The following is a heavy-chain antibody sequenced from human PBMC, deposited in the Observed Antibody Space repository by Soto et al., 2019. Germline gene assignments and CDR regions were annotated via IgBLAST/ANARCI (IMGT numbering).Heavy chain of an antibody. CDR1: GFTFSSYS. CDR3: ARSYGETYYYDSSGYLFDY. J-gene: IGHJ4*02. D-gene: IGHD3-22*01. Sequence: GGSLRLSCAASGFTFSSYSMNWVRQAPGKGLEWVSSISSSSSYIYYADSVKGRFTISRDNAKNSLYLQMNSLRAGDTAVYYCARSYGETYYYDSSGYLFDYWGQGTLVTVSS. V-gene: IGHV3-21*01. CDR2: ISSSSSYI.